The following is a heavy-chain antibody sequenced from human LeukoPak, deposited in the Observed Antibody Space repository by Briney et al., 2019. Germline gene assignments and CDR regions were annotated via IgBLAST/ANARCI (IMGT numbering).Heavy chain of an antibody. CDR3: ARGEGLYYDSSGYWNEYFGY. CDR1: GGTFSGYA. J-gene: IGHJ4*02. V-gene: IGHV1-69*06. D-gene: IGHD3-22*01. CDR2: TIPIFGTA. Sequence: SVKVSCKASGGTFSGYAISWVRQAPGQGLEWMGGTIPIFGTANYAQKFQGRVTITADKSTSTAYMELRSLRSDDTAVYYCARGEGLYYDSSGYWNEYFGYWGQGTLVTVSS.